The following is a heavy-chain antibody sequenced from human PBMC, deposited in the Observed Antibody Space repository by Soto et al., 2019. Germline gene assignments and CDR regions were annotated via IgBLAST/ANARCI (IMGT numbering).Heavy chain of an antibody. D-gene: IGHD1-20*01. J-gene: IGHJ3*02. V-gene: IGHV3-21*01. CDR3: VRDAYNRDAFDI. Sequence: DVQLVESGGGLVKPGGSLRLSCAAPGFNFITFSMNWVRQAPGKGLEWVSSIRASSSSIYYAESVKVRFTVSRDNAKNSLYLQMNSLTAEDTALYYCVRDAYNRDAFDIWGQGTTVTVSS. CDR2: IRASSSSI. CDR1: GFNFITFS.